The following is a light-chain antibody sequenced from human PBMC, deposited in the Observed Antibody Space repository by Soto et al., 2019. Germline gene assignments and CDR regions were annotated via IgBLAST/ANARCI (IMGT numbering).Light chain of an antibody. V-gene: IGKV3-20*01. CDR1: QSVSSSY. Sequence: EIVLTQSPATLSLSPGERATLSCRASQSVSSSYLAWYQQKPGQAPRLLIYDASSRATGIPDRFSGSGSGTDFTLTISRLEPADFAVYYCQQYGSSPLTFGGGTKVDIK. CDR2: DAS. J-gene: IGKJ4*01. CDR3: QQYGSSPLT.